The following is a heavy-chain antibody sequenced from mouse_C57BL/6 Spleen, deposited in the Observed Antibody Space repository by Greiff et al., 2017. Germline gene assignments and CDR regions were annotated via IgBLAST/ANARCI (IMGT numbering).Heavy chain of an antibody. CDR1: GFNIKDYY. D-gene: IGHD2-5*01. V-gene: IGHV14-1*01. J-gene: IGHJ3*01. CDR2: IDPEDGDT. Sequence: EVKLMESGAELVRPGASVKLSCTASGFNIKDYYMHWVKQRPEQGLEWIGRIDPEDGDTEYAPKFQGKATMTADTSSNTAYLQLSSLTSEDTAVYYCTLYYSTSWFAYWGQGTLVTVAA. CDR3: TLYYSTSWFAY.